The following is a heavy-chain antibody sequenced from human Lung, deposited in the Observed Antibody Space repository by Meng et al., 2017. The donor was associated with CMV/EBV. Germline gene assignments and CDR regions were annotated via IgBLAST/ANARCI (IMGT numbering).Heavy chain of an antibody. CDR2: VNPISDDT. Sequence: VQLVQSGAEVKRPGASVKISCQASGYSFSGFYLNWARQAPGHGLEWLGRVNPISDDTHLAQKFEGRITVTRGATNNTAFMELTRLRPDDTAVYYCAKSSDNGWSSWGPGTLVTVSS. D-gene: IGHD6-19*01. CDR3: AKSSDNGWSS. CDR1: GYSFSGFY. V-gene: IGHV1-2*06. J-gene: IGHJ4*01.